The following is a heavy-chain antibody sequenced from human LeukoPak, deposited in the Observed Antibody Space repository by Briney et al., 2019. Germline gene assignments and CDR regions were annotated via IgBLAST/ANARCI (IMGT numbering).Heavy chain of an antibody. CDR1: GFTFSDYY. Sequence: PGGSLRLSCAASGFTFSDYYMSWIRQAPGKGLEWVGRIKSKTDGGTTDYAAPAKGRFTISRDDSKNTLYLQMNSLKTEDTAVYYCTTDLVVVINYWGQGTLVTVSS. V-gene: IGHV3-15*01. J-gene: IGHJ4*02. CDR2: IKSKTDGGTT. D-gene: IGHD3-22*01. CDR3: TTDLVVVINY.